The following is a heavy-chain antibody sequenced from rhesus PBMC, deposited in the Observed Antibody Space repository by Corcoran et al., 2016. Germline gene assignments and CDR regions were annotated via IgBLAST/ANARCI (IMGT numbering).Heavy chain of an antibody. CDR3: TRSTVTIDY. Sequence: QVQLQESGPGLVKPSETLSLTCAVSGGSIRSNYCIWLRQPPGKGLDCIGYIYGGGGTTNYNPSLKSRVTISTDTSKNQFSLKLNSVTAADTAVYYCTRSTVTIDYWGQGVLVTVSS. D-gene: IGHD4-23*01. J-gene: IGHJ4*01. CDR1: GGSIRSNY. CDR2: IYGGGGTT. V-gene: IGHV4-160*01.